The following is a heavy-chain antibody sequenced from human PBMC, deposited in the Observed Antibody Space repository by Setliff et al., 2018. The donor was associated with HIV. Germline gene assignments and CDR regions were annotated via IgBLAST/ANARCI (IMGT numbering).Heavy chain of an antibody. D-gene: IGHD5-18*01. V-gene: IGHV1-2*06. CDR2: INPNSGGT. Sequence: ASVKVSCKASGYTFTAYYIHWVRQAPGQGLEWMGRINPNSGGTHYAHKFQDRVTMTRDTSISTAYMELSRLTSDDTAVYYCARDIGDTATPDYWGQGTLVTVS. CDR1: GYTFTAYY. CDR3: ARDIGDTATPDY. J-gene: IGHJ4*02.